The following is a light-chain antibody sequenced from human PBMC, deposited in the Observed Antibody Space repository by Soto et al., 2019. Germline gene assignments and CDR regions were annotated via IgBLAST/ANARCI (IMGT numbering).Light chain of an antibody. CDR2: YDS. V-gene: IGLV3-21*04. CDR1: SIGSKS. Sequence: SYELTQPPSVSVAPGKTASITCAGSSIGSKSVHWYQQKPGQAPVLVVYYDSDRPSGIPERFSGSNSGNTATLTLSRVEAGDEADYYCQVWDSSSDHHVVFGGGTKLTVL. CDR3: QVWDSSSDHHVV. J-gene: IGLJ2*01.